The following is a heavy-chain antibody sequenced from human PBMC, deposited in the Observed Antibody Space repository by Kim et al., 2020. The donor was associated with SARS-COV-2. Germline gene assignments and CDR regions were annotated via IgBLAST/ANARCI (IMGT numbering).Heavy chain of an antibody. J-gene: IGHJ5*02. Sequence: SETLSLTCTVSGGSINRYYWNWMRQPPGKGLEWIGNIHESGSTNYNPSFESRVTILVDTSKNQFSLKLRSVTAADTAVYYCARRLSMGTVVANSDNWFDPWGQGTLVTVSS. D-gene: IGHD2-2*03. CDR1: GGSINRYY. CDR3: ARRLSMGTVVANSDNWFDP. CDR2: IHESGST. V-gene: IGHV4-59*13.